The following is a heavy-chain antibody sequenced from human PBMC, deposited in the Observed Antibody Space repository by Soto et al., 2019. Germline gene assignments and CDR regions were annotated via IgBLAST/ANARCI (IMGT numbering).Heavy chain of an antibody. CDR3: ATFMVPASRHSDFDY. Sequence: SETLSLTCTVSGGSINTNNYYWGWIRQSPGQGLEWIGSIYYNGHATYNPSLKGRVTVSQDMSKNQFFLRLTSMTAADTAIYYCATFMVPASRHSDFDYWGQGTRVTVSS. CDR1: GGSINTNNYY. J-gene: IGHJ4*02. V-gene: IGHV4-39*07. CDR2: IYYNGHA. D-gene: IGHD2-21*02.